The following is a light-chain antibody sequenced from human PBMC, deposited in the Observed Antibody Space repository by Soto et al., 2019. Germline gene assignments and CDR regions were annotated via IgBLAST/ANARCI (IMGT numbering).Light chain of an antibody. CDR2: GAS. Sequence: EVVLTQSPATLSLSPGERATLSCRASENVRTFVDWYQQKPGQAPRLLIYGASNRATGIPARFSGSGSGTDFTLTISDLEPEDFAVYYCQQHSHWTPGTFGQGTRVEIQ. CDR3: QQHSHWTPGT. V-gene: IGKV3-11*01. J-gene: IGKJ1*01. CDR1: ENVRTF.